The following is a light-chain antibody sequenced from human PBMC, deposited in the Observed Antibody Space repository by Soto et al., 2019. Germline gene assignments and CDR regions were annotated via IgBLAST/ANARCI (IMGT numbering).Light chain of an antibody. CDR1: QNITNY. CDR2: AAS. CDR3: QESYSTPLT. J-gene: IGKJ4*01. V-gene: IGKV1-39*01. Sequence: DLQMTQSPSSLSASVGDRVTITCRATQNITNYLNWYQQKQGKAPQVLIYAASSLQSGVPSRFSGSGSGTYFTLTISSLHPEDFATYYCQESYSTPLTFGGGTKVEIK.